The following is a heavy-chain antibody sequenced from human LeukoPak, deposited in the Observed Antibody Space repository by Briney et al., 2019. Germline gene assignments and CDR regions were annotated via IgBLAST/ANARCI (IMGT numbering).Heavy chain of an antibody. J-gene: IGHJ4*02. CDR2: INPNSGGT. Sequence: ASVKVSCKASGYTFTGYYMHWVRQAPGQGLEWMGWINPNSGGTNYAQKFQGRVTITRNTSISTAYMELSSLRSEDTAVYYCARVKYYGSGSYNLVYWGQGTLVTVSS. D-gene: IGHD3-10*01. V-gene: IGHV1-2*02. CDR3: ARVKYYGSGSYNLVY. CDR1: GYTFTGYY.